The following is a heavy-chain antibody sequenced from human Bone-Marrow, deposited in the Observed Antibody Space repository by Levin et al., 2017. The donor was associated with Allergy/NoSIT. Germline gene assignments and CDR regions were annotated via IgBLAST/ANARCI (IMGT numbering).Heavy chain of an antibody. CDR3: TKGIFYYDSRGYFDAFDV. CDR1: GLTLSSYW. V-gene: IGHV3-7*01. J-gene: IGHJ3*01. D-gene: IGHD3-22*01. Sequence: GSLRLSCAASGLTLSSYWMNWVRQAPGKGLEWVANIKEDGSETYYVDSVKGRFTISRDNAKNSLYLQMNSLRAEDTAVYFCTKGIFYYDSRGYFDAFDVWGQGTMVTVSS. CDR2: IKEDGSET.